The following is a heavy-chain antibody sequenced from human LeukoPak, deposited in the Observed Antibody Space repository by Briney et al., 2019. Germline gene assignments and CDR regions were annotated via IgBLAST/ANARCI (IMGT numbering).Heavy chain of an antibody. CDR2: IYTSGST. CDR3: ASYSWYSGWFDP. Sequence: SESLSLTCTVSGGSISSYYWSCIWQPAGEGLEWIGRIYTSGSTNYNPSLKSRVTLSLDPSKTQSSLTLNSVTAPDTAVYYCASYSWYSGWFDPWGQGTLVRVSS. J-gene: IGHJ5*02. V-gene: IGHV4-4*07. CDR1: GGSISSYY. D-gene: IGHD6-13*01.